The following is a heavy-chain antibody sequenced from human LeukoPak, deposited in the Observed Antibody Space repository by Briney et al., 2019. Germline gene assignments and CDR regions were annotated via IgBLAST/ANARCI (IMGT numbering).Heavy chain of an antibody. CDR3: ASYISDY. J-gene: IGHJ4*02. V-gene: IGHV3-48*04. CDR1: GFTFSSYS. CDR2: ISSSSGTI. Sequence: GGSLRLSCAASGFTFSSYSMNWVRQAPGKGLEWISYISSSSGTIYYTDSVKGRFTISRDNAKNSLYLQMNSLRAEDTAVYYCASYISDYWGQGTLVTVSS. D-gene: IGHD2-21*01.